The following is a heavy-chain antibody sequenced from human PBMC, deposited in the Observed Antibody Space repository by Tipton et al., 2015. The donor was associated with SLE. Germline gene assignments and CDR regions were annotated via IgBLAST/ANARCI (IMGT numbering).Heavy chain of an antibody. J-gene: IGHJ1*01. V-gene: IGHV1-2*02. Sequence: QSGPEVRKPGASVKVSCKASGYTFTGYYMHWVRQAPGQGLGWMGWINPNSGGTNYAQKFQGRVTMTRDTSISTAYMELSRLRSDDTAVYYCARVARRIAARPDSEYFQHWGQGTLVTVSS. CDR3: ARVARRIAARPDSEYFQH. CDR1: GYTFTGYY. CDR2: INPNSGGT. D-gene: IGHD6-6*01.